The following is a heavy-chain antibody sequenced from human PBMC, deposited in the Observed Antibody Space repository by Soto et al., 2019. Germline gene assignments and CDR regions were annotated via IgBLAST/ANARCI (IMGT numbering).Heavy chain of an antibody. Sequence: EVQLVESGGGLVQSGGSLRLSCAASGFTFSSYWMHWVHQAPGQGLVWVSRIKGDGISTNYADSVKGRFTISRYNAKDTVFLQMNGVSADDTAVYYCARGAMGNYYNDYWGQGTLVTVS. CDR1: GFTFSSYW. V-gene: IGHV3-74*01. CDR2: IKGDGIST. D-gene: IGHD3-10*01. CDR3: ARGAMGNYYNDY. J-gene: IGHJ4*02.